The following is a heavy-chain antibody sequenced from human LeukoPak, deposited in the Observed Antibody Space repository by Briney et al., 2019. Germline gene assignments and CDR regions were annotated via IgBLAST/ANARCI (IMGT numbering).Heavy chain of an antibody. CDR3: ARGAGRDFWSGYYSY. D-gene: IGHD3-3*01. CDR1: GYTFTIFG. Sequence: ASVRVSCKASGYTFTIFGITWVRQAPGQGREWMGWISTYNGNTNYPQRFQGRVTMTTDTPTSTAYMELSSLEFDDTAVYYCARGAGRDFWSGYYSYWGQGTLVTVSS. V-gene: IGHV1-18*01. J-gene: IGHJ4*02. CDR2: ISTYNGNT.